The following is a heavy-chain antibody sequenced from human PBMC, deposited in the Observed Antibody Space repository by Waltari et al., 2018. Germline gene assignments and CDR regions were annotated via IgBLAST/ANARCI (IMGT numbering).Heavy chain of an antibody. CDR3: ARVIGPYDAFDI. J-gene: IGHJ3*02. V-gene: IGHV3-53*01. CDR2: LYVIGTT. Sequence: EVQLVESGGDLIQPGGSLRLSCAVSGFNARDHYMTWVRQAPGKGLEWVSVLYVIGTTYYADSVKGRFIISGDTDKNTLYLQMNSLRAEDTAVYFCARVIGPYDAFDIWGQGTHVTVSS. CDR1: GFNARDHY.